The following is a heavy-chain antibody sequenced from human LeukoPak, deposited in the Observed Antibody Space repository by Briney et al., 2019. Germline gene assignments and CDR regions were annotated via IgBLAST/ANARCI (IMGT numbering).Heavy chain of an antibody. Sequence: GGSLRLSCAASGFTFSSYGMNWVRQAPGKGLEWVSFIRSKAYRGTTEYAASVKGRFTISRDDSKSIAYLQMNSLKTEDTAVYYCTSSGYSSGPGAIDYWGQGTLVTVSS. CDR2: IRSKAYRGTT. CDR1: GFTFSSYG. CDR3: TSSGYSSGPGAIDY. J-gene: IGHJ4*02. V-gene: IGHV3-49*04. D-gene: IGHD6-19*01.